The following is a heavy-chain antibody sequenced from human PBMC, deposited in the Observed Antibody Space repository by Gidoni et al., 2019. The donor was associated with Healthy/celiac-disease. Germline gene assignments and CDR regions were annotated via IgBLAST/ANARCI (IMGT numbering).Heavy chain of an antibody. CDR1: GGTFSSYP. Sequence: QVQLVQSGAEVMKPGSSVMVPCKASGGTFSSYPISGVRQAPGQGLGWMGRFFPILDIAYYAQEFQGIVTITENKSTSTAYMELSSMSSEDTVLYCCAIDYGGTNAFDIWGQGTMVTVSS. J-gene: IGHJ3*02. D-gene: IGHD4-17*01. CDR2: FFPILDIA. V-gene: IGHV1-69*02. CDR3: AIDYGGTNAFDI.